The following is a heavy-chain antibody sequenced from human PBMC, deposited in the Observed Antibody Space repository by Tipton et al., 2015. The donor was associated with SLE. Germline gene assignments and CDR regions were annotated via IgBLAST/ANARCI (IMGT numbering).Heavy chain of an antibody. CDR2: INHSGST. CDR1: GGSFSGYY. CDR3: AREVADDDAFDI. V-gene: IGHV4-34*01. D-gene: IGHD6-19*01. J-gene: IGHJ3*02. Sequence: TLSLTCAVYGGSFSGYYWSWIRQPPGKGLEWIGEINHSGSTNYNPSLKSRVTISVDTSKNQFSLQLSSVTAADTAVYYCAREVADDDAFDIWGQGTMVTVSS.